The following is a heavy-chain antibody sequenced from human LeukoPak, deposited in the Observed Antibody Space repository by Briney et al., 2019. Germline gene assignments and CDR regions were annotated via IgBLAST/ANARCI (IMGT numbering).Heavy chain of an antibody. CDR3: ARVDTAQGSLFDY. Sequence: SETLSLTCTVSGGSISSGDYYWSWIRQPPGKGLEWIGYIYYSGSTYYNPSLKSRVTISVDTSKNQFSLKLSSVTAADTAVYYCARVDTAQGSLFDYWGQGTLVTVSS. J-gene: IGHJ4*02. D-gene: IGHD5-18*01. CDR2: IYYSGST. CDR1: GGSISSGDYY. V-gene: IGHV4-30-4*02.